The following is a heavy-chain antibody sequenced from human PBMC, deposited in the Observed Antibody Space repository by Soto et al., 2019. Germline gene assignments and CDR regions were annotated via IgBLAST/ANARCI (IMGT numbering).Heavy chain of an antibody. Sequence: SETLSLTCTVSGGSISSGGYYWSWIRQHPGKGLEWIGYIYYSGSTYCNPSLKSRVTISVDTSKNQFSLKLSSVTAAATAVYYCARGPPPSGYFDYWGQGTLVTVSS. V-gene: IGHV4-31*03. J-gene: IGHJ4*02. CDR3: ARGPPPSGYFDY. CDR1: GGSISSGGYY. CDR2: IYYSGST. D-gene: IGHD2-15*01.